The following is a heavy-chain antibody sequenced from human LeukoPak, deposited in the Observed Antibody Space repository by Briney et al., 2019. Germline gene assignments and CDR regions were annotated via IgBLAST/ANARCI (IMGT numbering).Heavy chain of an antibody. J-gene: IGHJ3*02. Sequence: ASVKVSCKTSGYRFTADYMHCVRQAPGQGLEWMGWINPNSSGTNYAQTFPRRVTMTRDTSISTAYMELSRLRSADTAVYYCARVGSSKVDAFDIWGQATMVTAYS. CDR3: ARVGSSKVDAFDI. D-gene: IGHD1-26*01. CDR1: GYRFTADY. CDR2: INPNSSGT. V-gene: IGHV1-2*02.